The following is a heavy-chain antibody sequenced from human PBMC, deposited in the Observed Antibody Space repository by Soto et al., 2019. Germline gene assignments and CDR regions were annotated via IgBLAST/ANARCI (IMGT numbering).Heavy chain of an antibody. D-gene: IGHD6-19*01. V-gene: IGHV3-7*01. CDR1: GFTFSSYW. CDR2: IKQDGSEK. J-gene: IGHJ4*02. Sequence: GGSLRLSCAASGFTFSSYWMSWVRQAPGKGLEWVANIKQDGSEKYYVDSVKGRFTISRDNAKNSLYLQMNSLRAEDTAVYYCASDSSGWFHRFDYWGQGTLVTVSS. CDR3: ASDSSGWFHRFDY.